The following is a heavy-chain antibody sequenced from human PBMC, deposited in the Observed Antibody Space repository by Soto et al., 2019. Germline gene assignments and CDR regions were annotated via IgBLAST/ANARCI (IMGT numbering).Heavy chain of an antibody. CDR2: IHYSGST. CDR1: GGSISIGTDY. J-gene: IGHJ4*02. CDR3: ARLCGWSVDY. Sequence: SETLSLTCDVSGGSISIGTDYWGWIRQPPGKGLEWIGNIHYSGSTNYNPSLKSRLSISVDTSKNQFSLKLSSVTAADTAVYYCARLCGWSVDYWGQGTLVTVSS. D-gene: IGHD6-19*01. V-gene: IGHV4-39*01.